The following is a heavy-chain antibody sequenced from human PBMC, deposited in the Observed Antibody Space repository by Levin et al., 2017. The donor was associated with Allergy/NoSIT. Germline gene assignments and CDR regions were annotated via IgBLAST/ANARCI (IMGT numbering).Heavy chain of an antibody. CDR1: GFTVSSNY. CDR2: IYSGGST. V-gene: IGHV3-53*01. Sequence: LSLTCAASGFTVSSNYMSWVRQAPGKGLEWVSVIYSGGSTYYADSVKGRFTISRDNSKNTLYLQMNSLRAEDTAVYYCARAPPFDYWGQGTLVTVSS. J-gene: IGHJ4*02. CDR3: ARAPPFDY.